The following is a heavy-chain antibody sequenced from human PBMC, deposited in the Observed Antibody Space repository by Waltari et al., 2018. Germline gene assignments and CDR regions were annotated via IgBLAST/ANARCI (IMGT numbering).Heavy chain of an antibody. D-gene: IGHD6-13*01. CDR3: ASGGYSSSWYPNWFDP. J-gene: IGHJ5*02. Sequence: EVQLVESGGGLVKPGGSLRLSCAASGFTFSSYSMNWVRQAPGKGLEWVSSISSSSSYIYYADSVKGRFTISRDNAKNSLYLQMNSLRAEDTAVYYCASGGYSSSWYPNWFDPWGQGTLVTVSS. CDR2: ISSSSSYI. CDR1: GFTFSSYS. V-gene: IGHV3-21*01.